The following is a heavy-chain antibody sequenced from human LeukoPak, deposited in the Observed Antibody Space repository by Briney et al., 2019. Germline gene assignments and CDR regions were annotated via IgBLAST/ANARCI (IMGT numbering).Heavy chain of an antibody. CDR1: GFTFSTYA. CDR2: MSYDGSNK. D-gene: IGHD3-22*01. J-gene: IGHJ4*02. Sequence: PGGSLRLSCAASGFTFSTYAMHWVRQAPGKGLEWVAVMSYDGSNKYYADSVKGRFTISRDNSKSTLYLQMSSLRAEDTAVYYCVRDYRDSSGDHQHFDYWGQGALVTVSS. V-gene: IGHV3-30-3*01. CDR3: VRDYRDSSGDHQHFDY.